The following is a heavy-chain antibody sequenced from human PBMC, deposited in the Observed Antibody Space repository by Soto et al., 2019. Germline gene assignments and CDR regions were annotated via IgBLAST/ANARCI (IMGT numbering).Heavy chain of an antibody. CDR3: ARDLTGGPTYYDFWSGYSPVDY. CDR1: GYTFTSYY. J-gene: IGHJ4*02. D-gene: IGHD3-3*01. CDR2: IDPSGGST. V-gene: IGHV1-46*03. Sequence: ASVKVSCKASGYTFTSYYMHWVRQAPGQRLERMGIIDPSGGSTSYAQKFQGRVSVTRDTSTSTVYMDLSSLRSEDTAVYYCARDLTGGPTYYDFWSGYSPVDYWCLGTLVTVSS.